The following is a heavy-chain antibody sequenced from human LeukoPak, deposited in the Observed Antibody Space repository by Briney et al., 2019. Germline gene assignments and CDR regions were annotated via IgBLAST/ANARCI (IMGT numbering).Heavy chain of an antibody. CDR3: ARDEYGDYVFDY. D-gene: IGHD4-17*01. CDR2: INSDGTTT. J-gene: IGHJ4*02. Sequence: GSLRLSCVGSGFTFGNYWMHWVRQAPGKGLVWVSRINSDGTTTSYADFVQGRFTISRDNAKNTLNLQMNSLTGEDTGVYYCARDEYGDYVFDYWGQGSLVSVSS. V-gene: IGHV3-74*01. CDR1: GFTFGNYW.